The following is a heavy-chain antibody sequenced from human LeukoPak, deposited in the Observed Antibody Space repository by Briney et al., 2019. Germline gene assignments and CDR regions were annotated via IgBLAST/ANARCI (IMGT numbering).Heavy chain of an antibody. CDR3: TSVYSSSSVDYFDY. CDR1: GFTFSGSA. D-gene: IGHD6-6*01. CDR2: IRSKANSYAT. Sequence: GGSLRLSCAASGFTFSGSAMHWVRQASGKGLEWVGRIRSKANSYATAYAASVKGRFTISRDDSENTAYLQMNSLKTEDTAVYYCTSVYSSSSVDYFDYWGQGTLVTVSS. V-gene: IGHV3-73*01. J-gene: IGHJ4*02.